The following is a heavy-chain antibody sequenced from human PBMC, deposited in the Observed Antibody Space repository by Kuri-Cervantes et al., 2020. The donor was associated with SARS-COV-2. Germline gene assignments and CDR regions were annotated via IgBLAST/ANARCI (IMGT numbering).Heavy chain of an antibody. D-gene: IGHD6-19*01. J-gene: IGHJ3*02. Sequence: SETLSLTCTVSGYSISSGYYWGWIRQPPGKGLEWIGEINHSGSTNYNPSLKSRVTISVDTSKNQFSLKLSSVTAADTAVYYCARHMAGAHDAFDIWGQGTMVTVSS. V-gene: IGHV4-38-2*02. CDR3: ARHMAGAHDAFDI. CDR1: GYSISSGYY. CDR2: INHSGST.